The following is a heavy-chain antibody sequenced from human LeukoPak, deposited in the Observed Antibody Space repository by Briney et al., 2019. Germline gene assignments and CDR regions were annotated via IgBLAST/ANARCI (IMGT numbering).Heavy chain of an antibody. CDR3: AREGRVTKIRHYGGNPGDNWFDP. Sequence: ASVKVSCKASGYTFTGYYMHGVPQAPGQGLECMGWINPHSDATNCAQKFQGRVTMTRDTSISTAYMELSRLRCDDTAVYYCAREGRVTKIRHYGGNPGDNWFDPWGQGTLVTVSS. CDR1: GYTFTGYY. J-gene: IGHJ5*02. V-gene: IGHV1-2*02. D-gene: IGHD4-23*01. CDR2: INPHSDAT.